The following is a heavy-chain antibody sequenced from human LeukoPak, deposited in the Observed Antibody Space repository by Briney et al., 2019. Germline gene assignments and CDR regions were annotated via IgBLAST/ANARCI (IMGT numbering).Heavy chain of an antibody. J-gene: IGHJ4*02. D-gene: IGHD6-13*01. V-gene: IGHV3-21*01. CDR3: ARDGLAAAGTFDY. CDR2: ISSSSSYI. CDR1: GFTFSSYS. Sequence: GGSLRLSCAASGFTFSSYSMNWVRQAPGEGLEWVSSISSSSSYIYYADSVKGRFTISRDNAKNSLYLQMNSLRAEDTAVYYCARDGLAAAGTFDYWGQGTLVTVSS.